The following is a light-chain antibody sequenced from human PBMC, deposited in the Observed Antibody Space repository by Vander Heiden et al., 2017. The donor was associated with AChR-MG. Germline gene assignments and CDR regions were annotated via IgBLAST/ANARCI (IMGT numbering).Light chain of an antibody. CDR3: QQFYASPYT. CDR1: HGISNS. CDR2: AVS. Sequence: DIQMTQSPSSLSASVGDRVTITCRASHGISNSLARYQQKPGQAPRLLVYAVSTLQSGVPSRFSGSESGTDYTLTISSLLPDDFATYYCQQFYASPYTFGQGTKVGIK. J-gene: IGKJ2*01. V-gene: IGKV1-NL1*01.